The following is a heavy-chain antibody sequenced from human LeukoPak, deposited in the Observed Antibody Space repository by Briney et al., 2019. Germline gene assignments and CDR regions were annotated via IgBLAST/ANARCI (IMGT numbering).Heavy chain of an antibody. CDR3: TTGYYYDSSGYYS. CDR2: IKSKADGWTT. Sequence: GGSLRLSCAASGFTFTNAWMSWVRQAPGKGLERVGRIKSKADGWTTDYAAPVKGRFTISRDDSKNTLYLQMNSLKTEDTAVYYCTTGYYYDSSGYYSWGQGTLVTVSS. CDR1: GFTFTNAW. J-gene: IGHJ1*01. D-gene: IGHD3-22*01. V-gene: IGHV3-15*01.